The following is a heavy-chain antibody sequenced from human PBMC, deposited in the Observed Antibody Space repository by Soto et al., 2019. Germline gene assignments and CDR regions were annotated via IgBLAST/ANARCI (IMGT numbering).Heavy chain of an antibody. J-gene: IGHJ5*02. Sequence: GASVKVSCKASGYTFTSYGISWVRQAPGQGLEWMGWISAYNGNTNYAQKLQGRVTMTTDTSTSTAYKELRSLRSDDTAVYYCAVDGGSGKFDPWGQGTLVTVSS. CDR2: ISAYNGNT. CDR1: GYTFTSYG. D-gene: IGHD6-25*01. CDR3: AVDGGSGKFDP. V-gene: IGHV1-18*01.